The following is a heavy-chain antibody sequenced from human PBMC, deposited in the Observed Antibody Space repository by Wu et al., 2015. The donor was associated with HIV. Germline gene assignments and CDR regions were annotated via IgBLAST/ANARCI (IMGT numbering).Heavy chain of an antibody. CDR2: INPNSGGT. Sequence: QVQLVQSGAEVKKPGASVRVSCTASGYTFNDYHMHWVRQAPGQGLEWMGWINPNSGGTNYAQKFQGRVTMTRDTSISTAYMELSRLRSDDTAVYYCARGLPNIVVVTLAFDIWGQGTMVTVSS. D-gene: IGHD2-21*02. CDR1: GYTFNDYH. V-gene: IGHV1-2*02. CDR3: ARGLPNIVVVTLAFDI. J-gene: IGHJ3*02.